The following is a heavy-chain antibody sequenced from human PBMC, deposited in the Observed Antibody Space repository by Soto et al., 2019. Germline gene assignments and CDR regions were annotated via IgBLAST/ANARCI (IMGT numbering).Heavy chain of an antibody. Sequence: GGSLRLSCAASGFMFSAYTMNWVRQAPGKGLEWLSSISDDSSYIDYADSLRGRFTVSRDNARNSLYLQIDSLGVEDTAVYYCATPYYFNHWGPGTLVTVPQ. V-gene: IGHV3-21*06. CDR1: GFMFSAYT. J-gene: IGHJ1*01. D-gene: IGHD3-16*01. CDR2: ISDDSSYI. CDR3: ATPYYFNH.